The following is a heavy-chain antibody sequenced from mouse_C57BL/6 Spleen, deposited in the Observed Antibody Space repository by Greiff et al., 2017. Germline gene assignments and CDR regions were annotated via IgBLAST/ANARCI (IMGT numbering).Heavy chain of an antibody. CDR3: ARGPQGVAY. J-gene: IGHJ3*01. CDR2: IDPEDGET. V-gene: IGHV14-2*01. CDR1: GFNIKDYY. Sequence: EVQLQQSGAELVKPGASVKLSCTASGFNIKDYYMHWVKQRTEQGLEWIGRIDPEDGETKYAPQFQGKATITADTSSNTAYLQLSSLTSEDTAVYYCARGPQGVAYWGQGTLVTVSA.